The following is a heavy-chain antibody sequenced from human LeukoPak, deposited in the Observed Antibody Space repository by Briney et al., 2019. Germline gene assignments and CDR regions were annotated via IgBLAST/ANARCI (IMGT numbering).Heavy chain of an antibody. J-gene: IGHJ4*02. CDR1: GFTFSSYP. Sequence: GGSLRLSCAASGFTFSSYPMSWVRQAPGKGLQWVSAISGGGGTIYYGDSVKGRFTISRDNSKSTVYLQMNSLRAEDTAVYYCARISGSYSGYWGQGTLVTVSS. CDR3: ARISGSYSGY. V-gene: IGHV3-23*01. D-gene: IGHD1-26*01. CDR2: ISGGGGTI.